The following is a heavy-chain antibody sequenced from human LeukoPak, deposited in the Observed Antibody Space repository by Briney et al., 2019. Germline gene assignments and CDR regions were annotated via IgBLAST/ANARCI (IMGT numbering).Heavy chain of an antibody. Sequence: ASVKVSCKASGYSFTAYAMHWVRQAPGQRLEWMGWINAGNGNTKYSENFQGRVTITRDTSASTAYMELSSLRSEDTAVYYCAIKYYYGSGSYYLPDVFDIWGQGTMVTVSS. J-gene: IGHJ3*02. CDR1: GYSFTAYA. CDR3: AIKYYYGSGSYYLPDVFDI. CDR2: INAGNGNT. V-gene: IGHV1-3*01. D-gene: IGHD3-10*01.